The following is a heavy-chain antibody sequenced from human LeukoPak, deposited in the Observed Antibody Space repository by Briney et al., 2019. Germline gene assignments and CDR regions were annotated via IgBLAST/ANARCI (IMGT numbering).Heavy chain of an antibody. CDR3: VKDWRYYGSGSYTDAFDI. CDR2: IRSNGGST. Sequence: GGSLTLSCSASGFTFSSYAMHWVRQAPGKGLEYVSAIRSNGGSTYYADSVKGRFTISRDNSKNTLYLQMSSLRAEDTAVYYCVKDWRYYGSGSYTDAFDIWGQGTMVTVSS. D-gene: IGHD3-10*01. CDR1: GFTFSSYA. J-gene: IGHJ3*02. V-gene: IGHV3-64D*09.